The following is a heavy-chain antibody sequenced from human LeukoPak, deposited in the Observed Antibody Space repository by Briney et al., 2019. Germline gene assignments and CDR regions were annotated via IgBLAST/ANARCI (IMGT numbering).Heavy chain of an antibody. CDR1: GGSISSGNYY. Sequence: SETLSLTCTVSGGSISSGNYYWSWIRQPAGKGLEWIGRIYTSGSTNYNPSLTSRVTISVDTSKNQFSLKLSSVTAADTAVYYCARGVGGYCSGGSCYSAPNWFGPWGQGTLVIVSS. D-gene: IGHD2-15*01. V-gene: IGHV4-61*02. J-gene: IGHJ5*02. CDR3: ARGVGGYCSGGSCYSAPNWFGP. CDR2: IYTSGST.